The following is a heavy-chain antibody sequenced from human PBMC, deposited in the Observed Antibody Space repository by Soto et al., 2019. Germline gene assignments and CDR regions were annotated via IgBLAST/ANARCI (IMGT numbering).Heavy chain of an antibody. V-gene: IGHV3-72*01. Sequence: PGVSLRLSFAASGFTLSDRYMHWFRQAPGKGLEWVGRSRNKANSYTTNYAASVQGRFTISRDDSKNLLYLQMNSLKTEDTAVYYGSRDIVVPDGVFGYWAQGTLVTVSS. CDR3: SRDIVVPDGVFGY. J-gene: IGHJ4*02. CDR1: GFTLSDRY. D-gene: IGHD1-26*01. CDR2: SRNKANSYTT.